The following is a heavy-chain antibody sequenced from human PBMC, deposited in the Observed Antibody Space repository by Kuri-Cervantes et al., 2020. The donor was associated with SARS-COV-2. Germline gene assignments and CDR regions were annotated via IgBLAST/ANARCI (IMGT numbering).Heavy chain of an antibody. J-gene: IGHJ6*02. CDR1: GCSISSSSYY. V-gene: IGHV4-39*01. D-gene: IGHD3-3*01. CDR3: AKTAPGLFRLMDV. CDR2: IYYSGST. Sequence: GSLRLSCTVSGCSISSSSYYWGWIRQPPGKGLEWIGSIYYSGSTYYNPSLKSRVTISVDTSKNQFSLKLSSMTAADTAVYYCAKTAPGLFRLMDVWGQGTTVTVSS.